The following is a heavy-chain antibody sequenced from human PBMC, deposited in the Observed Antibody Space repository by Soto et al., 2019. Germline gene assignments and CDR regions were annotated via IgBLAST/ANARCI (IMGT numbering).Heavy chain of an antibody. D-gene: IGHD3-16*02. CDR2: INPSGGST. Sequence: ASVKVSCKASGYTFTSYYMHWVRQAPGQGLEWMGIINPSGGSTSYAQKFQGRVTMTRDTSTSTVYMELSSLRSEDTAVYYCARSYYDYVWGSYRSAHFDYWGKGTLVTVDS. CDR1: GYTFTSYY. J-gene: IGHJ4*02. CDR3: ARSYYDYVWGSYRSAHFDY. V-gene: IGHV1-46*01.